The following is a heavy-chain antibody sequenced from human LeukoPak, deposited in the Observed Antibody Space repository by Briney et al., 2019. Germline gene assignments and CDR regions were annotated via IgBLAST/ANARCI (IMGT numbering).Heavy chain of an antibody. CDR1: GFTFDDYG. Sequence: GGSLRLSCAASGFTFDDYGISWVRQAPGKGLEWVSGINWNGGSTYYADSVKGRFTISRDNSKNTLYLQMNSLRAEDTAVYFCARDLWTGDTDYWGQGTLVTVSS. CDR3: ARDLWTGDTDY. V-gene: IGHV3-20*04. J-gene: IGHJ4*02. D-gene: IGHD3/OR15-3a*01. CDR2: INWNGGST.